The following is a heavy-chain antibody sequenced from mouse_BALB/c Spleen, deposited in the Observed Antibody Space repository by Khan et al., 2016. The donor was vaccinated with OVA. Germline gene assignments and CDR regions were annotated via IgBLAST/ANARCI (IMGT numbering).Heavy chain of an antibody. D-gene: IGHD2-14*01. CDR2: INTETGET. CDR1: GYTFTDYS. CDR3: ARDRYDYFDY. Sequence: QIQLVQSGPELKKPGETVKISCKASGYTFTDYSMHWVKQAPGKGLKWIGWINTETGETTYADDFKGRFAFSLETSASTAYLQINNLKNEDTATYFCARDRYDYFDYWGQGTTLTVSS. J-gene: IGHJ2*01. V-gene: IGHV9-2-1*01.